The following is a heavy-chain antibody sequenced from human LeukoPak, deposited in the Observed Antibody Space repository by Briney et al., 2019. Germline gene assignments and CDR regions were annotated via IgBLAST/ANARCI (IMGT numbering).Heavy chain of an antibody. J-gene: IGHJ4*02. D-gene: IGHD4-17*01. CDR1: GFTFSTYE. V-gene: IGHV3-48*03. CDR3: ARDGRSTKYGDY. Sequence: GGSLRLSCAASGFTFSTYEMNWVRQAPGKGLEWASYITSGGSTIYYADSVKGRFTISRDNAKNSLYLQMDSLRAEDTAIYYCARDGRSTKYGDYWGQGTLVTVSS. CDR2: ITSGGSTI.